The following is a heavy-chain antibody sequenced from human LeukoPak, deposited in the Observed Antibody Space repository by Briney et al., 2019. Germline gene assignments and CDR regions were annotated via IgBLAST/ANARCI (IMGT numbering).Heavy chain of an antibody. Sequence: GGSLRLSCAASGFTFSSYTMNWVRQAPGKGLEWVSSISSSSTYIYYADSVKGRFTISRDNAKNSLYLQMNSLRAEDTAVYYCARDLSSSSWYAFWGQGTLVTVSS. V-gene: IGHV3-21*01. CDR1: GFTFSSYT. D-gene: IGHD6-13*01. CDR3: ARDLSSSSWYAF. CDR2: ISSSSTYI. J-gene: IGHJ4*02.